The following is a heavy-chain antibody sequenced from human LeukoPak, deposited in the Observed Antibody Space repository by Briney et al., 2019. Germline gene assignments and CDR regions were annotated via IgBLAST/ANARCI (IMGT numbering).Heavy chain of an antibody. V-gene: IGHV3-23*01. CDR2: ISDSAATT. D-gene: IGHD4-11*01. CDR3: AKGGRAVSTTYYFDY. CDR1: GFTFSSYA. J-gene: IGHJ4*02. Sequence: GGSLRLSCAASGFTFSSYAMTWVGQAPGKGLEWVSIISDSAATTFYADSVKGRFTISRDNSKNTLYLQVNSLRAEDTAVYYCAKGGRAVSTTYYFDYWGQGTLVTVSS.